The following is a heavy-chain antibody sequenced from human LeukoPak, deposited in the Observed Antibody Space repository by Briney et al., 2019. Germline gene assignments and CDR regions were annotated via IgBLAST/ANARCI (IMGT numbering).Heavy chain of an antibody. D-gene: IGHD1-26*01. CDR1: GGSISGYS. V-gene: IGHV4-59*01. Sequence: SETLSLTCTVSGGSISGYSWNWIRQPPGKGLEWVGYIHYSGSTSYNPSLKSRVTISVDTSKSQFSLKLSSVTAADTAVYYCARLGSGSYYDSRGQFDYWGQGTLVTVSS. CDR3: ARLGSGSYYDSRGQFDY. J-gene: IGHJ4*02. CDR2: IHYSGST.